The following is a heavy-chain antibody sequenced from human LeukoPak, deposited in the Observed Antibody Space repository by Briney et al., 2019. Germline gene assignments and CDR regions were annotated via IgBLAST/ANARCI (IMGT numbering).Heavy chain of an antibody. CDR3: ARDRQDHVDIVEEGFDY. CDR2: ISAYNGNT. D-gene: IGHD5-12*01. Sequence: GASVKVSCKASGYTFTSYGISWVRQAPGQGLEWMGWISAYNGNTNYAQKLQGRVTMTTDTSTSTAYMELRSLRSDDTAVYYCARDRQDHVDIVEEGFDYWGQGTLVTVSS. CDR1: GYTFTSYG. J-gene: IGHJ4*02. V-gene: IGHV1-18*04.